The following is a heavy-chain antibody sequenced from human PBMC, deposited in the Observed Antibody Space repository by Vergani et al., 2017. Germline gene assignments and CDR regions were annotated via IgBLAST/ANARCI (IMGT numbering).Heavy chain of an antibody. CDR1: GFTFSSYW. CDR3: ASGRRSYYFDY. V-gene: IGHV3-30-3*01. Sequence: VQLVESGGGLVQPGGSLRLSCAASGFTFSSYWMSWVRQAPGKGLEWVAVISYDGSNKYYADSVKGRFTISRDNSKNTLYLQMNSLRAEDTAVYYCASGRRSYYFDYWGQGTLVTVSS. J-gene: IGHJ4*02. CDR2: ISYDGSNK. D-gene: IGHD5-24*01.